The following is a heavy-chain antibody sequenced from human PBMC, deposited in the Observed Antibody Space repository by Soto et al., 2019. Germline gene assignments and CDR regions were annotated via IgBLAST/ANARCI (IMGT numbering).Heavy chain of an antibody. CDR1: GGSISSSNW. Sequence: QVQLQESGPGLVKPSGTLSLTCAVSGGSISSSNWWSWVRQPPGKGLERIGEIYHSGSTNYNSSLKSRSSISVDKSKKHSSLKLSFVTAADTAVYYWERGIGEYQLLSRWFDPWGQGTLVTVSS. CDR3: ERGIGEYQLLSRWFDP. V-gene: IGHV4-4*02. J-gene: IGHJ5*02. D-gene: IGHD2-2*01. CDR2: IYHSGST.